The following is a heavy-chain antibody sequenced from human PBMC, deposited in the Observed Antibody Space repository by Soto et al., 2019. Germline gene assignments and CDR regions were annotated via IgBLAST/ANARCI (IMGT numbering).Heavy chain of an antibody. CDR3: AKGWHDYGDYTFDY. D-gene: IGHD4-17*01. V-gene: IGHV3-30*18. CDR1: GFTFSSYG. J-gene: IGHJ4*02. Sequence: GGSLRLSCAASGFTFSSYGMHWVRQAPGKGLEWVAVISYDGSNKYYADSVKGRFTISRDNSKNTLYLQMNSLRAEDTAVYYCAKGWHDYGDYTFDYWGQGTLVTVSS. CDR2: ISYDGSNK.